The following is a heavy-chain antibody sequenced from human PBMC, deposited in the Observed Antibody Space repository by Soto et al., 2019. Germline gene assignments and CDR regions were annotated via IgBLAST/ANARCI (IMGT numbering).Heavy chain of an antibody. J-gene: IGHJ4*02. CDR2: ISSSSSYI. CDR1: GFTFSSYS. V-gene: IGHV3-21*01. CDR3: ARSASGSVGLFDY. Sequence: EVQLVESGGGLVKPGGSLRLSCAASGFTFSSYSMNWVRQAPGKGLEWVSTISSSSSYIYYADSVKGRFTISRDNAKNPLYLQMNSLRAEDTAVYYCARSASGSVGLFDYWGQGTLVTVSS. D-gene: IGHD2-2*03.